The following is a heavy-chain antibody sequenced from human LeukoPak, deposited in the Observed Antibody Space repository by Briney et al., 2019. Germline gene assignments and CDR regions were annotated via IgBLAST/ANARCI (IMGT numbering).Heavy chain of an antibody. CDR2: IYYSGST. Sequence: PSETLSLTCTVSGGSVSSGSYYWSWLRQPPGKGLEWLGYIYYSGSTNYNPSLKSRVAISVDTSKNQFSLKLSSVTAADTAVYYCARVRDTSGWYRGDYWGQGTPVSVSS. D-gene: IGHD6-13*01. CDR3: ARVRDTSGWYRGDY. V-gene: IGHV4-61*01. J-gene: IGHJ4*02. CDR1: GGSVSSGSYY.